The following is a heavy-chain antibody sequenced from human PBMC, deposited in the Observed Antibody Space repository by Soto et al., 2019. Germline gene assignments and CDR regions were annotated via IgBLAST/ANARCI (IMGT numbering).Heavy chain of an antibody. V-gene: IGHV2-5*02. J-gene: IGHJ4*02. CDR2: IYWDDDK. CDR1: GFSLSTSGVG. D-gene: IGHD5-18*01. Sequence: QITLKESGPTLVKPTQTLTLTCTFSGFSLSTSGVGVGWIRQPPGKALEWLALIYWDDDKRYSPSLKSRLTITKDTSKNQVVLKMTNMDPVDTATYYCAHGGYSFCQAGRFDYWGQGTLVTVSS. CDR3: AHGGYSFCQAGRFDY.